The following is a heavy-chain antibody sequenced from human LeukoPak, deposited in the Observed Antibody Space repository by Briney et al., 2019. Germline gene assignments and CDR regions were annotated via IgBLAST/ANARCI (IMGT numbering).Heavy chain of an antibody. D-gene: IGHD3-9*01. Sequence: WASVKVSCKASGYTFTSYDINWVRRATGQGLEWMGWMNPNSGNTGYAQKFQGRVTMTRNTSISTAYMELSSLRSGDTAVYYCARGGRYFDWLFQYWGQGTLVTVSS. CDR3: ARGGRYFDWLFQY. CDR2: MNPNSGNT. V-gene: IGHV1-8*01. J-gene: IGHJ1*01. CDR1: GYTFTSYD.